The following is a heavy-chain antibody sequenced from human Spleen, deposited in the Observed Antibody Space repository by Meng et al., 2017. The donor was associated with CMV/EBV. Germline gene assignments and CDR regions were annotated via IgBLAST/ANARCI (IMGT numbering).Heavy chain of an antibody. D-gene: IGHD4-11*01. V-gene: IGHV5-51*01. CDR3: ARRGYNNYPTDY. CDR2: IYPGDSDT. Sequence: CQGSGYTFTTYWIGWVRQMPGKGLEWMGMIYPGDSDTRYSPSFQGQVTISADKSITTAYLQWSSLKASDTAVYYCARRGYNNYPTDYWGQGTLVTVSS. J-gene: IGHJ4*02. CDR1: GYTFTTYW.